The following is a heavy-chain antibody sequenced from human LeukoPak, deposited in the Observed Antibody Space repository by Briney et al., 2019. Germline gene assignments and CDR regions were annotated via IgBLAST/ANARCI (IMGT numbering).Heavy chain of an antibody. CDR1: GGPVSSFS. J-gene: IGHJ4*02. CDR2: ISNSGST. V-gene: IGHV4-59*08. Sequence: SETLSLTCTVSGGPVSSFSWSWIRQPPGKGLEWIAYISNSGSTNYNPSLQSRVTISVDTSKNQFSLKVISVTAPDTAMYYCARTYSGSEDYWGQGTLVTVSS. D-gene: IGHD5-12*01. CDR3: ARTYSGSEDY.